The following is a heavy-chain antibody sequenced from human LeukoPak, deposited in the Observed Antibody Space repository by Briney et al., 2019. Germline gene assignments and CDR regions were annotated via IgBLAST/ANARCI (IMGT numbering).Heavy chain of an antibody. CDR3: AGMRYLNSYGYGSPFDY. CDR2: IFYKGRT. CDR1: SGPIRTSNYY. Sequence: ETLSLTCTVPSGPIRTSNYYWGWVRPPPGQALDWIEYIFYKGRTYYSPSLKSRVTISVDTSKNQFSLKLSSVSAADTAVYYCAGMRYLNSYGYGSPFDYWGQGTLVTVSS. D-gene: IGHD5-18*01. V-gene: IGHV4-39*07. J-gene: IGHJ4*02.